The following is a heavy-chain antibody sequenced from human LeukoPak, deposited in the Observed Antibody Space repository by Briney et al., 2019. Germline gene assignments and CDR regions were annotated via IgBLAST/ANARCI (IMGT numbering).Heavy chain of an antibody. D-gene: IGHD3-9*01. CDR2: ISGSGATT. J-gene: IGHJ4*02. Sequence: GGSLRLSCAASGFTFSTCAMSWVRQAPGKGLEWVSSISGSGATTYYVDSVKGRFIISRDNSKNTLYLQMNSLGAEDTAVYYCAKEVSNDILTPFDSWGQGSLVTVSS. CDR3: AKEVSNDILTPFDS. V-gene: IGHV3-23*01. CDR1: GFTFSTCA.